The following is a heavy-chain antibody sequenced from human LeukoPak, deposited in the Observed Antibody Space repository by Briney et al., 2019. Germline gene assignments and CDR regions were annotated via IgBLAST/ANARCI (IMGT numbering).Heavy chain of an antibody. D-gene: IGHD6-13*01. CDR2: IYASGST. CDR1: GGSTSSYY. V-gene: IGHV4-4*07. CDR3: ARHVESSSSWYSWFDP. Sequence: SETLSLTCTVSGGSTSSYYWSWIRQPAGKGLEWIGRIYASGSTTYNPSLKSRITMSLDTSKNQFSLKLSSVTAADTAVYYCARHVESSSSWYSWFDPWGQGTLVTVSS. J-gene: IGHJ5*02.